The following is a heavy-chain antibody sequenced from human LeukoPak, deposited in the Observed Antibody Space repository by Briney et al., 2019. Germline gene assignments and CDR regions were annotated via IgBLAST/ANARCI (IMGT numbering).Heavy chain of an antibody. V-gene: IGHV3-23*01. CDR2: ISATSTSA. Sequence: GGSLRLSCAASGFTFNTYAMNWVRQVPGKGLEWVSVISATSTSASFAGSVKGRFTISRDNSKNTLYLQMNSLTAEDTAVYYCAKDRGSGWANYFDYWGQGTLVTVSS. D-gene: IGHD6-19*01. J-gene: IGHJ4*02. CDR1: GFTFNTYA. CDR3: AKDRGSGWANYFDY.